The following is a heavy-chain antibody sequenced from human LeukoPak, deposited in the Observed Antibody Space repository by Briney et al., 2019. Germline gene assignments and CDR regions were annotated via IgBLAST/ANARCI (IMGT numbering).Heavy chain of an antibody. CDR2: IYYSGST. CDR1: GGSISSYY. D-gene: IGHD6-13*01. J-gene: IGHJ5*02. Sequence: SETLSLTCTVSGGSISSYYWSWIRQPPGKGLEWIGYIYYSGSTNYNPSLKSRVTISVDASKNQFSLKLSSVTAADTAVYYCARDIASNWFDPWGQGTLVTVSS. V-gene: IGHV4-59*01. CDR3: ARDIASNWFDP.